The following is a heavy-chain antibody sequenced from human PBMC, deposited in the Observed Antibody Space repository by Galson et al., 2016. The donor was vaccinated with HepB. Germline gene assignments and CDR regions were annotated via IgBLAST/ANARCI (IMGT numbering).Heavy chain of an antibody. D-gene: IGHD5-18*01. CDR3: ARAYRLRDTAMAQFDY. Sequence: SVKVSCKASGYTFTSYYMHWVRQAPGQGLEWMGIINPSGGSTSYAQKFQGRVTMTRDTSTSTVYMELSSLRSEDTAVYYCARAYRLRDTAMAQFDYWGQGSLVTVSS. CDR1: GYTFTSYY. V-gene: IGHV1-46*01. CDR2: INPSGGST. J-gene: IGHJ4*02.